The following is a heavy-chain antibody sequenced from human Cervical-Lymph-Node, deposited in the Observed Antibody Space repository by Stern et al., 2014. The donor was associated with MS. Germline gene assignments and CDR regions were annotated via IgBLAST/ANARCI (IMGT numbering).Heavy chain of an antibody. CDR2: ISYDGSKK. CDR3: AREDYRNYSPHIDY. D-gene: IGHD4-11*01. CDR1: GFSFSSHT. Sequence: DQLVESGGGVVQPGRSLRLSCAASGFSFSSHTMHWVRQAPGKGLEWVTSISYDGSKKNYADSVKGRFTSSRDTSKNTLYLQMNSLRVEDTAVYYCAREDYRNYSPHIDYWGQGTLVTVSS. V-gene: IGHV3-30-3*01. J-gene: IGHJ4*02.